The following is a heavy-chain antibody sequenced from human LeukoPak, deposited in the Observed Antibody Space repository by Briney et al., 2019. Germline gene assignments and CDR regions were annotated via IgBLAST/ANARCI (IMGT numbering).Heavy chain of an antibody. CDR3: ARRAGAYSHPYDY. J-gene: IGHJ4*02. D-gene: IGHD4/OR15-4a*01. V-gene: IGHV3-43*01. CDR1: GFTFDRFT. Sequence: GRSLRLSCAASGFTFDRFTIHWVRQTPGKGLEWVSLINRRGHTFYADSVKGRFTISRDNSRNSVFLQMNSLRPEDTAVYYCARRAGAYSHPYDYWGQGTPVTVSS. CDR2: INRRGHT.